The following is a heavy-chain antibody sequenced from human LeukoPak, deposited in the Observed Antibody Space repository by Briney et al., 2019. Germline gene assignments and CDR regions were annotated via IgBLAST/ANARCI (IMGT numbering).Heavy chain of an antibody. J-gene: IGHJ4*02. D-gene: IGHD3-3*01. CDR1: GFTFSSYW. CDR3: ARDGIRFWYYFDY. V-gene: IGHV3-7*01. CDR2: IKQDGSEK. Sequence: PGGSLRLSCAASGFTFSSYWMSWVRQAPRKGLEWVANIKQDGSEKYYVDSVKGRFTISRDNAKNSLYLQMNSLRAEDTAVYYCARDGIRFWYYFDYWGQGTLVTVSS.